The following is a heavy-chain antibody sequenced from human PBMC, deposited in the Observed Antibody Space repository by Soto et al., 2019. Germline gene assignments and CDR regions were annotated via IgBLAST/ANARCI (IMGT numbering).Heavy chain of an antibody. V-gene: IGHV1-46*01. CDR2: INPSGGST. D-gene: IGHD3-22*01. Sequence: GASVKVSCKASGYTFTSYYMHWVRQAPGQGLEWMGIINPSGGSTSYAQKFQGRVTMTRDTSTSTAYMELSRLRSDDTAVYYCARDYYDSAFDIWGQGTMVTVSS. CDR1: GYTFTSYY. J-gene: IGHJ3*02. CDR3: ARDYYDSAFDI.